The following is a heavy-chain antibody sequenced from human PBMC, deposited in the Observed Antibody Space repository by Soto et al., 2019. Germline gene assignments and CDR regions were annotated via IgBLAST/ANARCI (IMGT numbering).Heavy chain of an antibody. J-gene: IGHJ4*02. CDR3: ARAPRATYYDFWSGYGLDY. CDR1: GFTFSSYS. V-gene: IGHV3-48*02. D-gene: IGHD3-3*01. Sequence: GGSLRLSCAASGFTFSSYSMNWVRQAPGKGLEWVSYISSSSSTIYYADSVKGRFIISRDNAKNSLYLQMNSLRDEDTAVYYCARAPRATYYDFWSGYGLDYWGQGTLVTVSS. CDR2: ISSSSSTI.